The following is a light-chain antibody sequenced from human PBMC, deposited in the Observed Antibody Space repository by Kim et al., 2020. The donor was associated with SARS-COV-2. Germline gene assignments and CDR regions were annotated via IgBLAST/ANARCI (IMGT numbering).Light chain of an antibody. J-gene: IGKJ1*01. CDR1: QGIRND. CDR2: AAS. Sequence: AIQMTQLPSSLSASVGDRVTITCRASQGIRNDLGWYQQKPGKAPKLLIYAASSLQSGVPSRFSGSGSGTDFTLTISSLQPEDFATDYCLQDYNYPRTFGQGTKVDIK. CDR3: LQDYNYPRT. V-gene: IGKV1-6*01.